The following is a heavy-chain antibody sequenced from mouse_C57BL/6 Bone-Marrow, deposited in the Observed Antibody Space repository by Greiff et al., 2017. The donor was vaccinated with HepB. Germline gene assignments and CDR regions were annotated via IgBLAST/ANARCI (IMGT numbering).Heavy chain of an antibody. CDR1: GYTFTSYG. V-gene: IGHV1-81*01. CDR2: IYPRSGNT. CDR3: ARWSTTVVPDY. Sequence: QVQLQQSGAELARPGASVKLSCKASGYTFTSYGISWVKQRTGQGLEWIGEIYPRSGNTYYNEKFKGKATLTADKSSSTAYMELRSLTSEDSSVYVCARWSTTVVPDYWGQGTTLTVSA. J-gene: IGHJ2*01. D-gene: IGHD1-1*01.